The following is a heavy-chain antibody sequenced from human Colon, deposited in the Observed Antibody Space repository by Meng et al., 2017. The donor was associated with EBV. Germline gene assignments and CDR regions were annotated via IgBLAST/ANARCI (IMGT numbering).Heavy chain of an antibody. CDR3: AREENTSGWYYH. V-gene: IGHV4-30-4*01. CDR2: IYYSGST. J-gene: IGHJ4*02. D-gene: IGHD6-13*01. CDR1: GRSNSNGGYY. Sequence: QVRLEESGPGRVKPSQTLSLTCTVSGRSNSNGGYYWSWILQPPGKGLEWIGYIYYSGSTYFIPSLKSRSFMSVDTSKNQFSLSLNSVTAADTAVYYCAREENTSGWYYHWGQGTLVTVSS.